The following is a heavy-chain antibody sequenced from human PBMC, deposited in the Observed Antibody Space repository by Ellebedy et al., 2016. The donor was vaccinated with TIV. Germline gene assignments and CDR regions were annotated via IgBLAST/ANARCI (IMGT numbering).Heavy chain of an antibody. CDR1: GYTFIDYG. J-gene: IGHJ4*02. CDR2: VSAYSGNT. D-gene: IGHD6-19*01. Sequence: AASVKVSCKSSGYTFIDYGVTWVRQAPGQGLDWMGWVSAYSGNTNYAENLQGRVTMTTDTSTDTAYMELRSLRSEDTAVYYCARSRSSGWLHTPDYWGQGTLVTVSS. CDR3: ARSRSSGWLHTPDY. V-gene: IGHV1-18*01.